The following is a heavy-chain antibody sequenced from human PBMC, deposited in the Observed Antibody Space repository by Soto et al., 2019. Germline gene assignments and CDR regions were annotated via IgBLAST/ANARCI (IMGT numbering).Heavy chain of an antibody. Sequence: SQTLSLTCAISGDSVSNTGAAWNWIRQSPSRGLEWLGRTYYRSKWYKEYAASVKSRITINPDTSKNQFSLQLNSVSPEDTAVYYCARTVGWLDPWGQGSLVTVSS. D-gene: IGHD1-26*01. CDR2: TYYRSKWYK. CDR3: ARTVGWLDP. V-gene: IGHV6-1*01. J-gene: IGHJ5*02. CDR1: GDSVSNTGAA.